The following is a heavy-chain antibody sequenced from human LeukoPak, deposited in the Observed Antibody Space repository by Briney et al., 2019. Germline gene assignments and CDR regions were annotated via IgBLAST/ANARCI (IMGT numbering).Heavy chain of an antibody. CDR1: GFTFSSYS. Sequence: KTGGSLRLSCAASGFTFSSYSMNWVRQAPGKGLEWVSSISSSSSYIYYADSVKGRFTISRDNAKDSLYLQMNSLRAEDTAVYYCARDWGGNIDYWGQGTLVTVSS. CDR3: ARDWGGNIDY. V-gene: IGHV3-21*01. J-gene: IGHJ4*02. CDR2: ISSSSSYI. D-gene: IGHD2-21*01.